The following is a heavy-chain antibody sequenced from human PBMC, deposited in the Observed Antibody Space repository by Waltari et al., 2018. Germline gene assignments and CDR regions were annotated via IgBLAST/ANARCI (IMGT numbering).Heavy chain of an antibody. D-gene: IGHD3-16*01. CDR2: MSPATGDT. CDR3: ARDIMAP. J-gene: IGHJ5*02. CDR1: GYTFTRYA. V-gene: IGHV1-8*01. Sequence: QVQLIQSGTEVRKPGASVKVSCKTSGYTFTRYAINWVRQAAGQGLEWLGWMSPATGDTGYAQKFQGRINMTRNTSINTAYLELSSLTSEDTAIYYCARDIMAPWGQGTRVSVSS.